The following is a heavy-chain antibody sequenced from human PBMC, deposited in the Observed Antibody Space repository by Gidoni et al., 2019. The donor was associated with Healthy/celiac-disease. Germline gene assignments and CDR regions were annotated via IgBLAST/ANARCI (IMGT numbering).Heavy chain of an antibody. CDR2: IKSKTDGGTT. CDR1: GFTFSNAW. J-gene: IGHJ4*02. CDR3: TTYYDFWSGDPFDY. Sequence: EVQLVESGGGLVKPGGSLRLSCAASGFTFSNAWMSWVRQAPGKGLEWVGRIKSKTDGGTTDYAAPVKGRFTISRDDSKNTLYLQMNSLKTDDTAVYYCTTYYDFWSGDPFDYWGQGTLVTVSS. V-gene: IGHV3-15*01. D-gene: IGHD3-3*01.